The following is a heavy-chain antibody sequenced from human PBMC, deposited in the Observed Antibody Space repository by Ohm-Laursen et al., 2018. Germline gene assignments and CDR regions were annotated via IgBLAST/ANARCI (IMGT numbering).Heavy chain of an antibody. CDR3: AKDTISGYIYGYFDH. CDR1: GFTFSSYA. D-gene: IGHD3-22*01. J-gene: IGHJ4*02. Sequence: GSLRLSCAASGFTFSSYAMSWVRQAPGKGLEWVSAISGSGGSTYYADSVKGRFTISRDNSKNTLYLQMNSLRAEDTAVYYCAKDTISGYIYGYFDHWGQGTLVTVSS. CDR2: ISGSGGST. V-gene: IGHV3-23*01.